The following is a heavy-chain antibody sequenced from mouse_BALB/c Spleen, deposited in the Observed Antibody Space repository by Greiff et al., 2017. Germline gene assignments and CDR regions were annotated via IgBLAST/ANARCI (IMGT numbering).Heavy chain of an antibody. V-gene: IGHV14-3*02. CDR3: ARNWDVPFAY. J-gene: IGHJ3*01. CDR1: GFNIKDTY. Sequence: VQLKQSGAELVKPGASVKLSCTASGFNIKDTYMHWVKQRPEQGLEWIGRIDPANGNTKYDPKFQGKATITADTSSNTAYLQLSSLTSEDTAVYYYARNWDVPFAYWGQGTLVTVSA. D-gene: IGHD4-1*01. CDR2: IDPANGNT.